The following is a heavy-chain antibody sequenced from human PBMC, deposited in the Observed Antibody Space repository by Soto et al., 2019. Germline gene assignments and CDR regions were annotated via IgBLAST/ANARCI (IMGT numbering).Heavy chain of an antibody. D-gene: IGHD3-16*01. V-gene: IGHV4-31*03. CDR1: GGSISSGGYY. Sequence: QVQLQESGPGLVKPSQTLSLTCTVSGGSISSGGYYWSWIRQHPGKGLEWIGYIYYSGSTYYNPSLKSRLTISVDTSKNQFSLKLSSVTAADTAVYYCARDGPGGYKYWFDPWGQGTLVTVSS. CDR2: IYYSGST. CDR3: ARDGPGGYKYWFDP. J-gene: IGHJ5*02.